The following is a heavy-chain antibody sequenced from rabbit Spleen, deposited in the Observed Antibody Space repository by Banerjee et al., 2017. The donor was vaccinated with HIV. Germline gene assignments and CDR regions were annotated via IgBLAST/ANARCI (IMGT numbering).Heavy chain of an antibody. CDR1: GFDFSSNYY. CDR3: ARDTSTSFSTYGMDL. CDR2: IYTGSGGNT. V-gene: IGHV1S45*01. J-gene: IGHJ6*01. D-gene: IGHD1-1*01. Sequence: QEQLEESGGDLVQPGGSLTLTCKASGFDFSSNYYMCWVRQAPGKGLEWIACIYTGSGGNTYYASWAKGRFTITRSTSLKTVTLQMTSLTAADTATYFCARDTSTSFSTYGMDLWGPGTLVTVS.